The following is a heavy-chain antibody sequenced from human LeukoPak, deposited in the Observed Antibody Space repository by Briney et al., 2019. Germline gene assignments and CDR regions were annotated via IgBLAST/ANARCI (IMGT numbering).Heavy chain of an antibody. Sequence: SETLSLTCSVSGGSISSYYWSWIRQPPGKGLEWIGYIYYSGSTNYNTSLKSRVTISVDTSKNQFSLKLSSVTAADTAVYYCARALKGYSGYDWPYYYYYYMDVWGKGTTVTVSS. CDR1: GGSISSYY. CDR3: ARALKGYSGYDWPYYYYYYMDV. V-gene: IGHV4-59*01. D-gene: IGHD5-12*01. J-gene: IGHJ6*03. CDR2: IYYSGST.